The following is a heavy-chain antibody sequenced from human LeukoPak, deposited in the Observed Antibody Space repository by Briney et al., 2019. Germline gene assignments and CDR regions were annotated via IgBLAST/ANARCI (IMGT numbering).Heavy chain of an antibody. D-gene: IGHD3/OR15-3a*01. CDR2: IYSGGST. CDR1: GFTVSSNY. V-gene: IGHV3-66*01. CDR3: ARGRGWTYDS. Sequence: GGSLRLSCVASGFTVSSNYMNWVRQAPGKGLEWVSVIYSGGSTDYADSVKGRFTISSDNARNSLYLQMNTLRAEDTAVYYCARGRGWTYDSWGRGTLVTVSS. J-gene: IGHJ4*02.